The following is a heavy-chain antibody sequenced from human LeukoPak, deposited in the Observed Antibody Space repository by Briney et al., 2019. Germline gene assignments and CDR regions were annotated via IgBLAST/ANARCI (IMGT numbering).Heavy chain of an antibody. J-gene: IGHJ3*02. Sequence: ASVKVSCKASGFTFTAYYMHWVRQAPGQRLEWMGWINPNSGGTNYAQNFQGRVIMTRDTSISTAYMELNRLTSDDTAVYYCARYSSDALDIWGQGTMVTISS. V-gene: IGHV1-2*02. D-gene: IGHD3-22*01. CDR1: GFTFTAYY. CDR2: INPNSGGT. CDR3: ARYSSDALDI.